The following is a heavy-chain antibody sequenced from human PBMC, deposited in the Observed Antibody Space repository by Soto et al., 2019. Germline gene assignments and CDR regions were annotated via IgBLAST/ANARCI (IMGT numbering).Heavy chain of an antibody. D-gene: IGHD3-16*01. CDR3: AKDRLAGGFDY. V-gene: IGHV3-23*01. CDR2: VSATAGTT. CDR1: GFTFRNYA. J-gene: IGHJ4*02. Sequence: GGSLRLSCTGSGFTFRNYAMSWVRQAPGKGLEWVSLVSATAGTTYYTDSVKGRFTISRDNSRNTVYLQMNSLRADDTAVYYCAKDRLAGGFDYWGQGTLVTVSS.